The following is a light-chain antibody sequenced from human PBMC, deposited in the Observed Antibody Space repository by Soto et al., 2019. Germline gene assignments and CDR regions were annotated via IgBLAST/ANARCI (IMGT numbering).Light chain of an antibody. Sequence: DIPMTQAPSTISASVGDRVTITCRASQSINAWLAWYQQKPGKAPKLLIYDVSTLDSGVPSRFSGSASGTEFTLTISSLESDYFATYYCQQYHRYSTFGQGTRVDIK. V-gene: IGKV1-5*01. CDR3: QQYHRYST. CDR2: DVS. J-gene: IGKJ1*01. CDR1: QSINAW.